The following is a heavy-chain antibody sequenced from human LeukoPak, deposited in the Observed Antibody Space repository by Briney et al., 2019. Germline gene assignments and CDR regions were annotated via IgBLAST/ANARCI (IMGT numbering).Heavy chain of an antibody. Sequence: SGGSLRLSCAASGFTFSSYAMSWVRQAPGKGLEWVSAISGSGGSTYYADSVKGRFTISRDNSKNTLYLQMNSLRAEDTAVYYCAKGAYYDFWSGYYYYYYMDVWGKGTTVTVSS. CDR2: ISGSGGST. CDR3: AKGAYYDFWSGYYYYYYMDV. V-gene: IGHV3-23*01. CDR1: GFTFSSYA. J-gene: IGHJ6*03. D-gene: IGHD3-3*01.